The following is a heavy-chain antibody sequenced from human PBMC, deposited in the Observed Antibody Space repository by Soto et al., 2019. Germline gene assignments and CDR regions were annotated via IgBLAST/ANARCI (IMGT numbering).Heavy chain of an antibody. Sequence: PGGSLRLSCAASGFTFDYYWMHWVRQAPGKGLEWVAVISYDGSNKYYADSVKGRFTISRDNSKNTLYLQMNSLRAEDTAVYYCAKEKRFLEWLLLYYYYGMDVWGQGTTVTVSS. D-gene: IGHD3-3*01. CDR1: GFTFDYYW. CDR2: ISYDGSNK. CDR3: AKEKRFLEWLLLYYYYGMDV. V-gene: IGHV3-30*18. J-gene: IGHJ6*02.